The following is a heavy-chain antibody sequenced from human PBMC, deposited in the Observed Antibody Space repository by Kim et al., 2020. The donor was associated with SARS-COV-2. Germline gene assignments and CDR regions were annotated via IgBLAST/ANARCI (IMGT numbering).Heavy chain of an antibody. CDR1: GGSISSYY. J-gene: IGHJ4*02. V-gene: IGHV4-59*01. Sequence: SETLSLTCTVSGGSISSYYWSWIRQPPGKGLEWIGYIYYSGSTNYNPSLKSRVTISVDTSKNQFSLKLSSVTAADTAVYYCARCGYSYGCDYWGQGTLV. CDR2: IYYSGST. D-gene: IGHD5-18*01. CDR3: ARCGYSYGCDY.